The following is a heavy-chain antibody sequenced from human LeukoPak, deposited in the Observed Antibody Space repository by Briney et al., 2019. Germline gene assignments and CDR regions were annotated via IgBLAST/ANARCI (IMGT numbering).Heavy chain of an antibody. J-gene: IGHJ4*02. V-gene: IGHV3-30*18. CDR1: GLTFSTYG. Sequence: GSLRLSCSVSGLTFSTYGMHWGRQAPGKGLEGVAVISYDGSNKYYADSVKGRFTISRDNSKNTLYLQMNSLRAEDTAVYYCAKVGSGSYPDIDYWGQGTLVTVSS. CDR2: ISYDGSNK. D-gene: IGHD1-26*01. CDR3: AKVGSGSYPDIDY.